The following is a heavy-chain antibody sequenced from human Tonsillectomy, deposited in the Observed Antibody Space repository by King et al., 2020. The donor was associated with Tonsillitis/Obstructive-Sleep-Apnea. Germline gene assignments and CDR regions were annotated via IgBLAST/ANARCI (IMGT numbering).Heavy chain of an antibody. V-gene: IGHV4-4*02. Sequence: QLQESGPGLVKPSGTLSLICAVSGGSISSSNWWSWVRQPPGKGLEWIGEMYHGGSTNYNPSLKSRVTITVDKSKNQFSVKLSSVTAADTAVYYCARMGCSSTSCFPKGVYYYMDVWGKGTTVTVSS. CDR1: GGSISSSNW. D-gene: IGHD2-2*01. CDR2: MYHGGST. CDR3: ARMGCSSTSCFPKGVYYYMDV. J-gene: IGHJ6*03.